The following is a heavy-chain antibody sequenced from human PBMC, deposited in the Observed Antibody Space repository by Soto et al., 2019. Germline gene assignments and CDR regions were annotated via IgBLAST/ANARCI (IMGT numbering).Heavy chain of an antibody. CDR2: IYYSGST. D-gene: IGHD2-21*01. Sequence: PSETLSLTCTVSGGSISSGDYYWVWIRQPPGNGLDGIGYIYYSGSTYANPSLKSRVTISVDTSKNQFSLTLSSVTVAATAAYYCARSGECGCLCEYFEHWGQGTLVTVSS. CDR3: ARSGECGCLCEYFEH. V-gene: IGHV4-30-4*01. J-gene: IGHJ1*01. CDR1: GGSISSGDYY.